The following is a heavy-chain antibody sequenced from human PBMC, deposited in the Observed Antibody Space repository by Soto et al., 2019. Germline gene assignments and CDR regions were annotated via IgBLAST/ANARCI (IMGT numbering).Heavy chain of an antibody. D-gene: IGHD2-15*01. CDR3: AREQVVAATGAWFDP. Sequence: PSETLSLTCTVSGGSISSGDYYWSWIRQPPGKGLEWIGYIYYSGSTYYNPSLKSRVTISVDTSKNQFSLKLSSVTAADTAVYYCAREQVVAATGAWFDPWGQGTLVTVS. CDR1: GGSISSGDYY. CDR2: IYYSGST. J-gene: IGHJ5*02. V-gene: IGHV4-30-4*01.